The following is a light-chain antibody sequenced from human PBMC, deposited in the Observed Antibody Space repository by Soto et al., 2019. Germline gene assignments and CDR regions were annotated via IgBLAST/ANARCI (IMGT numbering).Light chain of an antibody. J-gene: IGKJ2*01. Sequence: EIVMTQSPATLSVSPGERATLSCRASQSVSSNLAWYRQKPGQAPRLLIYGASTRATGIPARFSGSGSGTELTLPISRLLSKDFAVYYCQQYDNWSPMYTFGQGTKLEIK. V-gene: IGKV3-15*01. CDR3: QQYDNWSPMYT. CDR2: GAS. CDR1: QSVSSN.